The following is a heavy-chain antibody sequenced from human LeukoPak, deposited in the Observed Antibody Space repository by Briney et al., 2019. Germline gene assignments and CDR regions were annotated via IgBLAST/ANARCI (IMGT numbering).Heavy chain of an antibody. V-gene: IGHV1-2*02. D-gene: IGHD6-19*01. Sequence: ASVKVSCKASGYTFTGYYMHWVRQAPGQGLEWMGWINPHTGGTNYAQKFQGRVTMTRDTSISTAYMELSGLTSDDTAVYYCASGAGRSLDYWGQGTLVTVSS. CDR1: GYTFTGYY. CDR3: ASGAGRSLDY. J-gene: IGHJ4*02. CDR2: INPHTGGT.